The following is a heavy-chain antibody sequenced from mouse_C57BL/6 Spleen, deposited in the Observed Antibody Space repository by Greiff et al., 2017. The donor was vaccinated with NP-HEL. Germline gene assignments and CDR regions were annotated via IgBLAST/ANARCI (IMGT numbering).Heavy chain of an antibody. CDR2: ISYDGSN. V-gene: IGHV3-6*01. Sequence: EVKLQESGPGLVKPSQSLSLTCSVTGYSITSGYYWNWIRQFPGNKLEWMGYISYDGSNNYNPSLKNRISITRDTSKNQFFLKLNSVTTEDTATYYCARSGEDGNYGYWGQGTTLTVSS. CDR3: ARSGEDGNYGY. J-gene: IGHJ2*01. D-gene: IGHD2-1*01. CDR1: GYSITSGYY.